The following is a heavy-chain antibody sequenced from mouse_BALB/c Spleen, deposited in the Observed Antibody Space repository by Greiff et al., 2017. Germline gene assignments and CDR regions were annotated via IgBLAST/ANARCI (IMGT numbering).Heavy chain of an antibody. Sequence: VQLQQSGAELVRSGASVKLSCTASGFNIKDYYMHWVKQRPEQGLAWIGWIDPENGATEYAPKFQGKATMTADTSSNTAYLQLSSLTSEDTAVYYCNGNWFAYWGQGTLVTVSA. CDR2: IDPENGAT. CDR1: GFNIKDYY. CDR3: NGNWFAY. V-gene: IGHV14-4*02. J-gene: IGHJ3*01.